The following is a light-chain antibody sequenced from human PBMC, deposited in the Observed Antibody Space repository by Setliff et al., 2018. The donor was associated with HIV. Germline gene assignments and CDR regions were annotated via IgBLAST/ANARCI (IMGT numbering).Light chain of an antibody. Sequence: QSALTQPASVSGTPGQRVTISCSGSFSNIGRNTINWYQQLPGTAPKLLIFANFQRPSGVPDRFSGAKSGTSASLAISGLQSEDEADYFCAAWDDNLNGYVFGPGTKVT. CDR1: FSNIGRNT. V-gene: IGLV1-44*01. CDR2: ANF. CDR3: AAWDDNLNGYV. J-gene: IGLJ1*01.